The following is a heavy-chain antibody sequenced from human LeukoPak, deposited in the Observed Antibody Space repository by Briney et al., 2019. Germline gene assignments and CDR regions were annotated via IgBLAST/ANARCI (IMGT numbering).Heavy chain of an antibody. CDR2: ISLDGNNE. D-gene: IGHD1-1*01. CDR1: GFTFRNYY. J-gene: IGHJ4*01. CDR3: ARDLSGHWTYDY. Sequence: GRSLRLTCAASGFTFRNYYMHWVRQAPGKGLEWVAVISLDGNNEYYADSVKGRFSLSRDNSMNTLYLQLNSLRTEDTAMYYCARDLSGHWTYDYWGQGTLVTVSS. V-gene: IGHV3-30-3*01.